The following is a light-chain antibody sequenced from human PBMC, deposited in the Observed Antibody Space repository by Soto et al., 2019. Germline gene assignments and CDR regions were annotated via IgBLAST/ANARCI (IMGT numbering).Light chain of an antibody. V-gene: IGLV2-14*01. CDR1: SSDVGGYNY. CDR2: EVS. J-gene: IGLJ1*01. Sequence: QSALTQPASVSGSPGQSITISCTGTSSDVGGYNYVSWYQQHPGKAPKLMIYEVSNRPSGVSNRFSGSKSGNTASLTISGLQAGDEADYYCSSYTSIITLYVFGSGTKV. CDR3: SSYTSIITLYV.